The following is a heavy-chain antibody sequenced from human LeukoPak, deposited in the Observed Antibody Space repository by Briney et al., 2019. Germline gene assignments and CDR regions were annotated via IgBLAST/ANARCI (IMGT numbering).Heavy chain of an antibody. CDR3: ASIRSGRYSGSYQDY. Sequence: PGGSLRLSCAASGFTFSSYWMHWVRQAPGKGLVWVSRINSDGSSTSYADSVKGRFTISRDNAKNTLYLQMNSLRAEDTAVYYCASIRSGRYSGSYQDYWGQGTLVTVSS. J-gene: IGHJ4*02. CDR2: INSDGSST. V-gene: IGHV3-74*01. CDR1: GFTFSSYW. D-gene: IGHD1-26*01.